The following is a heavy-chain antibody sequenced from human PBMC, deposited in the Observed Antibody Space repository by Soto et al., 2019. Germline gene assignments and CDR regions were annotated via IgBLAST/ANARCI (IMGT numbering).Heavy chain of an antibody. Sequence: EVHLVESGGAGVQPGGSLRLSCAASGFTFDDFTMHWVRQVPGKALEWVSLISWDGTITHYADSVAGRFTVSSVHSVSSLSLRLRPLRTEDSALYFCKAEYTDSSAPVDQTSYLDYWGQGTLVTVSS. D-gene: IGHD6-6*01. J-gene: IGHJ4*02. CDR2: ISWDGTIT. V-gene: IGHV3-43*01. CDR3: KAEYTDSSAPVDQTSYLDY. CDR1: GFTFDDFT.